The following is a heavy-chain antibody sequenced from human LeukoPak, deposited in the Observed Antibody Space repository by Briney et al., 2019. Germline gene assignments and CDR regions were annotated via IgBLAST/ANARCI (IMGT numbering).Heavy chain of an antibody. CDR3: AKVGSTVTEYFDY. Sequence: PGGSLRLSCVASGFTFRSYAMSWVRQAPGKGLEWVSTVTGSGSSTYYADSVKGRFTISRDNSKNTLYLQMNSLRAEDTAVYYCAKVGSTVTEYFDYWGQGTLVTVSS. D-gene: IGHD4-17*01. J-gene: IGHJ4*02. CDR2: VTGSGSST. V-gene: IGHV3-23*01. CDR1: GFTFRSYA.